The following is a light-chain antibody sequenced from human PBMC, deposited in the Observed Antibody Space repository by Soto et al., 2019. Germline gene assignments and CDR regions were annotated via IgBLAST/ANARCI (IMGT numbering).Light chain of an antibody. CDR2: DAS. CDR1: QSVSDF. CDR3: QQRSNWPPIT. V-gene: IGKV3-11*01. J-gene: IGKJ5*01. Sequence: EIVLTQSPATLSLSPGERATLSCRASQSVSDFLGWYQQKPGQAPRLLIYDASNRATGIPDRFSGSGSGTDFTLTISSLEPEDFAVYYCQQRSNWPPITFGQGTRLEI.